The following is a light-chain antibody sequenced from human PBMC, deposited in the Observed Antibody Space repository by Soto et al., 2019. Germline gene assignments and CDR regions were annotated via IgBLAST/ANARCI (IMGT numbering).Light chain of an antibody. CDR2: GAS. V-gene: IGKV3-15*01. J-gene: IGKJ2*01. CDR1: QSVSDN. Sequence: EIVMTQSPATLSVSPGERATLSCRASQSVSDNLAWYQQKPGQAPRLLIYGASTRATGIPARFSGSGSGTEFTLTISSLQSEDLAVYYCQQSNNWPYTFGQGTKLDIK. CDR3: QQSNNWPYT.